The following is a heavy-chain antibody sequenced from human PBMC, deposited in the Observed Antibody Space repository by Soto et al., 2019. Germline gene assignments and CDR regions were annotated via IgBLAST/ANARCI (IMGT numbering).Heavy chain of an antibody. D-gene: IGHD3-16*02. Sequence: QVQLVESGGGVVQPGRSLRLSCAASGFTFSSYGMHWVRQAPGKGLEWVAVIWYDGSNKYYADSVKGRFTISRDNSKNTLYLQMNSLRDEDTAVYYCARGIYDYVWGSYRYRFDYWGQGTLVTVSS. CDR2: IWYDGSNK. J-gene: IGHJ4*02. CDR3: ARGIYDYVWGSYRYRFDY. V-gene: IGHV3-33*01. CDR1: GFTFSSYG.